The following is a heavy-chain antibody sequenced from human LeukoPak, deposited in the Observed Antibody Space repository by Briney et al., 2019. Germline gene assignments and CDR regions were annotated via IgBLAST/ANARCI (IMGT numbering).Heavy chain of an antibody. CDR1: GFTFSSYW. D-gene: IGHD3-22*01. Sequence: GGSLRLSCVASGFTFSSYWMSWVRQAPGKGLEWVANIKQDGSEKYYVDSVKGRFTISRDNAKNSLYLQMNSLRAEDTAVYYCARDYYDSRVPLWGQGTLVTVSS. CDR2: IKQDGSEK. CDR3: ARDYYDSRVPL. J-gene: IGHJ4*02. V-gene: IGHV3-7*01.